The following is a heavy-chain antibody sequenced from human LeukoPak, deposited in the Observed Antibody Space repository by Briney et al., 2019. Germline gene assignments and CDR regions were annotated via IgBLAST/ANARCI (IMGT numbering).Heavy chain of an antibody. J-gene: IGHJ4*02. V-gene: IGHV3-21*01. CDR1: AFTFSRFS. CDR3: ARDRQWHGAFDY. Sequence: NPGGSLRLSCAASAFTFSRFSMNSVRQAPEKGLEWVSSVSSSSTYIYYADSVKGRITISRDNAKNSLYLQMNSLRAEDTAVYYCARDRQWHGAFDYWGQGTLVTVSS. CDR2: VSSSSTYI. D-gene: IGHD6-19*01.